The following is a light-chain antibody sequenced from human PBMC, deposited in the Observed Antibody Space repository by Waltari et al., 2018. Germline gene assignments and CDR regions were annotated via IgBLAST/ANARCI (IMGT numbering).Light chain of an antibody. CDR2: KIS. CDR3: MQAAQFPIT. Sequence: IVMTVVALSSPVTLGQPAHLCCRSSPSLVRSDGDTYLSWLQQSPGQPPRLLIYKISNRFSGVPDRFSGSGAGTDFTLKISRVEAEDVGVYYCMQAAQFPITFGPGTKVDIK. J-gene: IGKJ3*01. V-gene: IGKV2-24*01. CDR1: PSLVRSDGDTY.